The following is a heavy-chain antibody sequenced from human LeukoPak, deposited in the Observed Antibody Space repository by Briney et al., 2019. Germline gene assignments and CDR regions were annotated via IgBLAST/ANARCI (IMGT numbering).Heavy chain of an antibody. J-gene: IGHJ4*02. V-gene: IGHV4-38-2*01. D-gene: IGHD3-3*01. CDR1: GYSISSGYY. Sequence: SETLSLTXAVSGYSISSGYYWGWIRQPPGKGLEWFGSIYHSGSTYYNPSLKSRVTISVDTSKNQFSLKLSSVTAADTAVYYCARQVDDFWSGYYYFDYWGQGTLVTVSS. CDR3: ARQVDDFWSGYYYFDY. CDR2: IYHSGST.